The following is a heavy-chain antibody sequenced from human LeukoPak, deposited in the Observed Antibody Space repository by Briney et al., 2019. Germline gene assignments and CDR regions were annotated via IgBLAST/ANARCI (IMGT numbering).Heavy chain of an antibody. CDR1: DGSISSDRFY. Sequence: SETLPLTCTVSDGSISSDRFYWGWLRQPPGTGLEWIGNIFYNGDTYHNPSLRSRVTISADTSKNQFSLKLSSVTAADTAVYYCARDRRYSGYDRSPGYYFDYWGQGTLVTVSS. V-gene: IGHV4-39*07. CDR3: ARDRRYSGYDRSPGYYFDY. CDR2: IFYNGDT. D-gene: IGHD5-12*01. J-gene: IGHJ4*02.